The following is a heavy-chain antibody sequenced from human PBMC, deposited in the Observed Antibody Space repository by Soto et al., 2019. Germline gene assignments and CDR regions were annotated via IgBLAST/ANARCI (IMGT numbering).Heavy chain of an antibody. V-gene: IGHV4-31*03. CDR2: IYYTGST. Sequence: QVQLQESGPGLVKPSQTLSLTCTASGVSISSGGYYWSWIRQHPGKGLEWIGYIYYTGSTYYNPSLKSRVTMSLDTSKNQFSLKLSSVTVADTAVYYCARGSQLERDAFEIWGQGTMVTVSS. CDR3: ARGSQLERDAFEI. D-gene: IGHD1-1*01. J-gene: IGHJ3*02. CDR1: GVSISSGGYY.